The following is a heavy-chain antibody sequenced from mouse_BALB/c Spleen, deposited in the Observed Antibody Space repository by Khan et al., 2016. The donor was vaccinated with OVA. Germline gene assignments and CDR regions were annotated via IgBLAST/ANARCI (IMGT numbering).Heavy chain of an antibody. CDR2: INPSSGYT. CDR1: GYTFTSYT. D-gene: IGHD2-14*01. CDR3: ARDGAYYRNDGWFAY. J-gene: IGHJ3*01. V-gene: IGHV1-4*01. Sequence: QVQLQQSGAELARPGASVKMSCKASGYTFTSYTIHWIKQRPGQGLEWIGYINPSSGYTNYNQKFKDKATLTADKSSTTAYMQLSSLTSDDSAVYYSARDGAYYRNDGWFAYWGQGTLVTVSA.